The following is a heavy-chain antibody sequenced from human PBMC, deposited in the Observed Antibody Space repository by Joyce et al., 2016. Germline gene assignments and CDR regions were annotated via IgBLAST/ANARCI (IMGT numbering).Heavy chain of an antibody. CDR2: VKTKTDGETT. J-gene: IGHJ5*02. CDR1: GFSFNNAW. V-gene: IGHV3-15*07. Sequence: EALLVESGGGLVEPGGSLGLVCAASGFSFNNAWMILGRQAPGKGLEWGGRVKTKTDGETTDYAAPVKGRFTISRDDSKNTLYLQMNSLKIEDTAVYYCTTAGTTWGQGTLVTVSS. CDR3: TTAGTT.